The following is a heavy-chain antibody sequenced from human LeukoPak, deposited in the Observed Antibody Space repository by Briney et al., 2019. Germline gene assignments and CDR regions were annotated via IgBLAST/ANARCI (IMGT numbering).Heavy chain of an antibody. CDR3: ARVVLRDYYFDY. V-gene: IGHV4-59*01. J-gene: IGHJ4*02. CDR1: GGSISSYY. CDR2: IYYSGST. D-gene: IGHD5-24*01. Sequence: PSETLSLTCTVSGGSISSYYWSWIRQPPGKGLEWIGYIYYSGSTNYNPSLKNRVTISVDTSKNQFSLKLSSVTAADTAVYYCARVVLRDYYFDYWGQGTLVTVSS.